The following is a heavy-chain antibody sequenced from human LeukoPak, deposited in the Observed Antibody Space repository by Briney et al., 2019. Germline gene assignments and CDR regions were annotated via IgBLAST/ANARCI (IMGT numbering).Heavy chain of an antibody. CDR1: GFTVSSNS. D-gene: IGHD6-19*01. CDR3: AKSGYSSVWFRGYFDY. Sequence: GGSLRLSCTVSGFTVSSNSMSWVRQAPGKGLEWVSTISGSGDSTYYADSVEGRLTISRDNSKNTLYLQMNSLRVEDTAVYYCAKSGYSSVWFRGYFDYWGQGIRVTVSS. CDR2: ISGSGDST. J-gene: IGHJ4*02. V-gene: IGHV3-23*01.